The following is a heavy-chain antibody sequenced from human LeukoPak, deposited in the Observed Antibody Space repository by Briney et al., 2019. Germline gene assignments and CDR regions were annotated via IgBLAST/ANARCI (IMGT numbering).Heavy chain of an antibody. D-gene: IGHD3-22*01. J-gene: IGHJ3*02. V-gene: IGHV3-30*18. CDR3: AKAGYYDSSGYSGAFDI. Sequence: GRSLRLPCAASGFTFSSYGMHWVRQAPGKGLEWVAVISYDGSNKYYADSVRGRFTISRDNSKNTLYLQMNSLRAEDTAVYYCAKAGYYDSSGYSGAFDIWGQGTMVTVSS. CDR1: GFTFSSYG. CDR2: ISYDGSNK.